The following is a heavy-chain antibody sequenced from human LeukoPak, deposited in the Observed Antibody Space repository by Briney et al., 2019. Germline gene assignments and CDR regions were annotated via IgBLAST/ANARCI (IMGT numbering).Heavy chain of an antibody. D-gene: IGHD6-19*01. CDR3: VRDPPSSVWSCDY. CDR1: GFIFKTYA. V-gene: IGHV3-33*01. CDR2: IWCDGSNK. Sequence: GGSLRLSCAASGFIFKTYAMHWVRQAPGKGLEWVTMIWCDGSNKFYGDSVKGRFTISRDNSKNTVYLQMNSLRVEDTAVYYCVRDPPSSVWSCDYWGQGALVTVSS. J-gene: IGHJ4*02.